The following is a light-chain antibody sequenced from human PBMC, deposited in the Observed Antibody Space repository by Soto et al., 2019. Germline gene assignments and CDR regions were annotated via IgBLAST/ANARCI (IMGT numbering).Light chain of an antibody. CDR3: CSYGGNYNYV. Sequence: QSALTQPRSVSGSPGQSVSSAWTGSSSDVGGYNYVSWYQQNPGKAPKLMIYDVSERPSGVPDRFSGSKSGNTASLTISGLQAEDEADYYCCSYGGNYNYVSGSGTKVTVL. J-gene: IGLJ1*01. V-gene: IGLV2-11*01. CDR2: DVS. CDR1: SSDVGGYNY.